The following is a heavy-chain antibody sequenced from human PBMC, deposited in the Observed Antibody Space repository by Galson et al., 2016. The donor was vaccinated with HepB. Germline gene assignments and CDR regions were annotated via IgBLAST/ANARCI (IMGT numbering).Heavy chain of an antibody. CDR1: GYSISSGYF. Sequence: ETLSLTCTVSGYSISSGYFWGWIRQPPGKGLEWIGCIHHSGSTYYNPSLNSRVTTSVDTSKNQFSLRLSSVTAADTAVYYRARGSMATIYDYWGQGTLVTVSS. J-gene: IGHJ4*02. D-gene: IGHD5-24*01. V-gene: IGHV4-38-2*02. CDR3: ARGSMATIYDY. CDR2: IHHSGST.